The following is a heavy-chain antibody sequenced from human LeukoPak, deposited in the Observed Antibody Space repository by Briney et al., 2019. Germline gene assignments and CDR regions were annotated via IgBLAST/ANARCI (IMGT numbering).Heavy chain of an antibody. J-gene: IGHJ4*02. CDR3: TRRDAYGYYFDY. CDR2: INSEGSIR. Sequence: PGGSLRLSCAASGFTFSSYWMYWVRQAPGKGLVLVSRINSEGSIRTYADSVKGRFTISRDNAKNTLSLQMNSLRAEDTAVYFCTRRDAYGYYFDYGGQGTLVTVSP. V-gene: IGHV3-74*01. D-gene: IGHD3-10*01. CDR1: GFTFSSYW.